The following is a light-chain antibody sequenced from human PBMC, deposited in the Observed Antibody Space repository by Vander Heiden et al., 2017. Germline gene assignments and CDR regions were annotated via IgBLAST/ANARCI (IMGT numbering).Light chain of an antibody. V-gene: IGKV3D-15*01. CDR1: QSIGSD. CDR2: GAS. CDR3: QQYSSWPMT. J-gene: IGKJ4*02. Sequence: TLSLPAGEAATPSCSASQSIGSDLAWYQQKPGQAPRLLIFGASSRATGIPARFGGGGSGTEFTLTISSLESEDLAVYYCQQYSSWPMTFGGGTKVEI.